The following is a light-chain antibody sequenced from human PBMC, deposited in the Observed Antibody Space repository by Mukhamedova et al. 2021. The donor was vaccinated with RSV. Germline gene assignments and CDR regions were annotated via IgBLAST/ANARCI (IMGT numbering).Light chain of an antibody. CDR1: QSLVFRDGNTY. CDR2: KVS. J-gene: IGKJ1*01. CDR3: MQGTRWPWT. V-gene: IGKV2-30*01. Sequence: QSLVFRDGNTYLNWFHQRPGQSPRRLFYKVSNRDSGVPDRLSGSGSGTDFTLKISRVEAEDVGVYFCMQGTRWPWTFGQGTRVEI.